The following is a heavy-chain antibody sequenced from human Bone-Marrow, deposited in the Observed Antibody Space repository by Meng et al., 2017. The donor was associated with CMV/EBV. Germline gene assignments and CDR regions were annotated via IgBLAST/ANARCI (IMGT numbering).Heavy chain of an antibody. J-gene: IGHJ6*02. D-gene: IGHD4-17*01. CDR3: ARVGDYDYYYYGMDV. CDR1: GYTFTGYY. CDR2: INPNSGGT. V-gene: IGHV1-2*02. Sequence: ASVKVSCKASGYTFTGYYMHWVRQAPGQGLEWMGWINPNSGGTNYAQKFQGRVTTTRDTSISTAYMELSRLRSDDTAVYYCARVGDYDYYYYGMDVWGQGTTVTVSS.